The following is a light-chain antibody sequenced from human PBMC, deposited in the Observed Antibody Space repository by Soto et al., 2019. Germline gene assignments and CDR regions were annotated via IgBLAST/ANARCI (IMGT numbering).Light chain of an antibody. Sequence: PGEIATLSCRASQSLSRYLAWYQQKPGQAPSLLIYDASNRATGIPARFSGSGSGTDFTLTISSLEPEDFAVYYCQQRSNWPPITFGQGTRLEIK. J-gene: IGKJ5*01. V-gene: IGKV3-11*01. CDR3: QQRSNWPPIT. CDR1: QSLSRY. CDR2: DAS.